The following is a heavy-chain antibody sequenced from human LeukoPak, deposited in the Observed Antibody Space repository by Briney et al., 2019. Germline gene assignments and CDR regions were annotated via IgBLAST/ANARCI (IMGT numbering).Heavy chain of an antibody. D-gene: IGHD2-21*02. V-gene: IGHV4-59*08. CDR3: ARVSVVTGSYYYYYGMDV. Sequence: SETLSLTCTVSGGSIRNYFWSWIRQPPGKGLEWIGYIYYSGSTNYNPSLKSRVSISVDTSKNQFSLRLSSVTAADTAVYYCARVSVVTGSYYYYYGMDVWGQGTTVTVSS. CDR2: IYYSGST. J-gene: IGHJ6*02. CDR1: GGSIRNYF.